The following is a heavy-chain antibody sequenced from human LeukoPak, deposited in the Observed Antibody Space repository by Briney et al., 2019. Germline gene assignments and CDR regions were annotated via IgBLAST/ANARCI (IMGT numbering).Heavy chain of an antibody. D-gene: IGHD3-3*01. Sequence: PGGSLRLSCAGSGFTFSSHWMTWVRQTPGKGLEWVASIKHDGSEKNYVDSVKGRFTISRDNTKNSLYLQMNSLRAEDTAVFYCARDQYDTWSRRGNFDSWGQGTLVIVSS. V-gene: IGHV3-7*03. CDR3: ARDQYDTWSRRGNFDS. CDR1: GFTFSSHW. J-gene: IGHJ4*02. CDR2: IKHDGSEK.